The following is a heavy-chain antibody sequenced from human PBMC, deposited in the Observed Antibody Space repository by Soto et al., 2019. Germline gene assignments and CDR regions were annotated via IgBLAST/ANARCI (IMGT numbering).Heavy chain of an antibody. Sequence: ASVKVSCKVSGYTLTELSMHWVRQAPGKGLEWMGGFDPEDGETIYAQKFQGRVTMTEDTSTDTAYMELSSLRSEDTAVYYCATVPGGFRGVFHDYWGQGTPVTVSS. CDR3: ATVPGGFRGVFHDY. CDR2: FDPEDGET. CDR1: GYTLTELS. D-gene: IGHD3-10*01. V-gene: IGHV1-24*01. J-gene: IGHJ4*02.